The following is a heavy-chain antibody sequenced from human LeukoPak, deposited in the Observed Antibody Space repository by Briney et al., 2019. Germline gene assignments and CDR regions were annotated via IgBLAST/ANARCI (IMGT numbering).Heavy chain of an antibody. V-gene: IGHV3-30*03. CDR2: ISYDGSNK. CDR3: ARHLSGVTGYTYGRGIDY. CDR1: GFTFSSYG. J-gene: IGHJ4*02. D-gene: IGHD5-18*01. Sequence: GGSERLSCAASGFTFSSYGMHWIRQAPGKGLEWVAVISYDGSNKYYVDSVKGRFTISRDNARSSLYLQMNSLRAEDTAVYYCARHLSGVTGYTYGRGIDYWGQGTLVTVSS.